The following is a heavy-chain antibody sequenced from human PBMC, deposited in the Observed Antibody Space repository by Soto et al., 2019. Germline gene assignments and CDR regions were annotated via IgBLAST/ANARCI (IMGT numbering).Heavy chain of an antibody. V-gene: IGHV4-59*01. Sequence: SETLSLTCTVSGGSISSYYWSWIRQPPGKGLEWIGYIYYSGSTNYNPPLKSRVTISVDTSKNQFSLKLSSVTAADTAVYYCARGGGSYYGPYYYYYYGMDVWGQGTTVTVSS. D-gene: IGHD1-26*01. J-gene: IGHJ6*02. CDR2: IYYSGST. CDR3: ARGGGSYYGPYYYYYYGMDV. CDR1: GGSISSYY.